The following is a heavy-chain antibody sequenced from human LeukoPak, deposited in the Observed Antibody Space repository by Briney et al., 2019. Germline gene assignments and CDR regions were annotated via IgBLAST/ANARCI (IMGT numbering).Heavy chain of an antibody. J-gene: IGHJ6*02. Sequence: SVKVSCKASGFTFTSSAVQWVRQARGQRLEWIGWIVVGSGNTNYAQKFQERVTITRDMSTSTAYMELSSLRSEDTAVYYCAAGLEYSSSWYSHYYYYGMDVWGQGTTVTVSS. V-gene: IGHV1-58*01. D-gene: IGHD6-13*01. CDR1: GFTFTSSA. CDR2: IVVGSGNT. CDR3: AAGLEYSSSWYSHYYYYGMDV.